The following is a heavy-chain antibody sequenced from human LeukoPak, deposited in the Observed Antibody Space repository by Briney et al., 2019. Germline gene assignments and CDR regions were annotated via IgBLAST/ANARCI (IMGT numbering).Heavy chain of an antibody. V-gene: IGHV1-8*01. D-gene: IGHD2-2*02. CDR2: MNPSSGNT. J-gene: IGHJ5*02. CDR3: ARPRVPAAISYNWFDP. Sequence: ASVKVSCKASGYTFTSYDINWVRQATGQGLEWMGWMNPSSGNTGYAQKFQGRVTMTRNTSISTAYMELSSLRSEDTAVYYCARPRVPAAISYNWFDPWGQGTLVTVSS. CDR1: GYTFTSYD.